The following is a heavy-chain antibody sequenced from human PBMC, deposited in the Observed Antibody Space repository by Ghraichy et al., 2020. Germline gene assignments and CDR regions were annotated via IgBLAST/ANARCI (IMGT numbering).Heavy chain of an antibody. J-gene: IGHJ4*02. CDR2: ISTSSDSV. Sequence: GGSLRLSCAASGFTFSNFGMNWVRQAPGKGLEWVSYISTSSDSVYYADSVKGRFTISRDNAKNSLYLHMNSLRDEDTAVYYCARDLWEIQGEDFDSWGQGTLVTVSS. CDR3: ARDLWEIQGEDFDS. D-gene: IGHD3-16*01. V-gene: IGHV3-48*02. CDR1: GFTFSNFG.